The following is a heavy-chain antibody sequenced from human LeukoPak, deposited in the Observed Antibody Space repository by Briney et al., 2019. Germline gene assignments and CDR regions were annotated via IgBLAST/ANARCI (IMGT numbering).Heavy chain of an antibody. Sequence: GGSLRLSCAASGFTFRDFSMHWVRQAPGKGLEWVSLVSGDGGVTHYADSVKGRFTISRDNSKNSLYLQMSSLRVEDSAFYYCAKGNNSLSFNFDYWGQGTLVTVSS. J-gene: IGHJ4*02. V-gene: IGHV3-43*02. D-gene: IGHD2/OR15-2a*01. CDR3: AKGNNSLSFNFDY. CDR1: GFTFRDFS. CDR2: VSGDGGVT.